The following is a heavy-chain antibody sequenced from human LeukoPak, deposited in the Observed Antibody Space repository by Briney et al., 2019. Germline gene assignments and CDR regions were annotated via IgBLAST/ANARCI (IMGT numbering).Heavy chain of an antibody. J-gene: IGHJ3*02. V-gene: IGHV4-30-4*01. Sequence: PSQTLSLTCTVSGGSISSGDHYWSWIRQPPGKGLEWIGYIYYSGSTYYNPSLKSRVTISVDTSKNQFSLKLSSVTAADTAVYYCASCCMAAAGSDAFDIWGQGTMVTVSS. CDR1: GGSISSGDHY. CDR2: IYYSGST. D-gene: IGHD6-13*01. CDR3: ASCCMAAAGSDAFDI.